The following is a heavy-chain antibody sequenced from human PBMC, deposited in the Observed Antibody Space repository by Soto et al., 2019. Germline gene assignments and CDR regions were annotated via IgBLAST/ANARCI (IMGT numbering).Heavy chain of an antibody. Sequence: QVHLVQSGAEVKKPGASLKVSCKASGYTFTTYGISWVRQAPGQGLEWMGWISVYSGNTKYAQKFQGRGTMTTDTSTSTADMELRSLRSDDTAVYYCARDSSEQQLVYWFDPWGQGTLVTVSS. CDR3: ARDSSEQQLVYWFDP. CDR2: ISVYSGNT. D-gene: IGHD6-13*01. CDR1: GYTFTTYG. J-gene: IGHJ5*02. V-gene: IGHV1-18*01.